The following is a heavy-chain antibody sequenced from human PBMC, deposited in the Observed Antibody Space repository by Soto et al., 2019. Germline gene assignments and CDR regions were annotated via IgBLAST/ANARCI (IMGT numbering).Heavy chain of an antibody. J-gene: IGHJ6*02. CDR1: GFTFSSYA. D-gene: IGHD3-10*01. V-gene: IGHV3-23*01. CDR3: AKDEGSGEYANYYYYYGMDV. Sequence: EVQLLESGGGLVQPGGSLRLSCAASGFTFSSYAMSWVRQAPGKGLEWVSAISGSGGSTYYADSVKGRFTISRDNSKNTLYLQMNSLRAEDTAVYYCAKDEGSGEYANYYYYYGMDVWGQGTTVTVSS. CDR2: ISGSGGST.